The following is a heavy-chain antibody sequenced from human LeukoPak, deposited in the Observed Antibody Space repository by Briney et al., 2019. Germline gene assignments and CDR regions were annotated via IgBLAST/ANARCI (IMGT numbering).Heavy chain of an antibody. D-gene: IGHD6-6*01. CDR2: INPNSGGT. J-gene: IGHJ4*02. V-gene: IGHV1-2*02. CDR1: GYTFTGYY. Sequence: ASVKVSCXASGYTFTGYYMHWVRQAPGQGLEWMGWINPNSGGTNYAQKFQGRVTMTRDTSISTAYMELSRLRSDDTAVYYCARAGSIAARHFDYWGQGTLVTVSS. CDR3: ARAGSIAARHFDY.